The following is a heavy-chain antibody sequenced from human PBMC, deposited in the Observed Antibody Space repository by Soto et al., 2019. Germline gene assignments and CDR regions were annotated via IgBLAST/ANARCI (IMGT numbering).Heavy chain of an antibody. Sequence: LKISCKGSGYSFSDYWIAWVRQMPGKGLEWMGIIYPGDSETRHSPSFQGQVTISADKSISTAYLQWSNLEASDTATYYCARRFCSSTSCYYFDYWGQGALVTVSS. CDR1: GYSFSDYW. D-gene: IGHD2-2*01. CDR2: IYPGDSET. J-gene: IGHJ4*02. V-gene: IGHV5-51*01. CDR3: ARRFCSSTSCYYFDY.